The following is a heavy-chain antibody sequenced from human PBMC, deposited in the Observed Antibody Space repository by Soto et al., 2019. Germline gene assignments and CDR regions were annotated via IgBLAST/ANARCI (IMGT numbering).Heavy chain of an antibody. CDR1: GYTFSSYW. J-gene: IGHJ4*02. CDR2: VNGDGSST. D-gene: IGHD2-8*01. Sequence: PGGSLRLSCAASGYTFSSYWMHWVRQAPGKGLVWVSRVNGDGSSTSYADPVKGRFTISRDNAKNTVHLQMDSLRAEDTAVYYCARVMANLPWYFDYWGQGTLVTFSS. CDR3: ARVMANLPWYFDY. V-gene: IGHV3-74*01.